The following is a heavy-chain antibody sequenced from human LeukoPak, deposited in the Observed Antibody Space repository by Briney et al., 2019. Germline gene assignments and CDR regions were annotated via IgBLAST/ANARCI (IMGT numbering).Heavy chain of an antibody. J-gene: IGHJ4*02. V-gene: IGHV1-2*02. CDR3: ANLNDHSSGYHPFDN. CDR1: GYTFTDYY. CDR2: INPNSGGT. Sequence: GASVKVSCKSSGYTFTDYYIHWVRQAPGQGLEWMGWINPNSGGTNYAQKFQGRVTMTRDTSISTAYMELSRLRSDDTAVYYCANLNDHSSGYHPFDNWVQGTLVTVSS. D-gene: IGHD3-22*01.